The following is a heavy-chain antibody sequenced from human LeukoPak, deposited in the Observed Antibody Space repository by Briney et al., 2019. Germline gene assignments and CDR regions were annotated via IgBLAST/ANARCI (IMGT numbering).Heavy chain of an antibody. Sequence: GGSLRLSCAASGFSGSSNYMIWVRQARGKGLEWVSVIYSGGGTYYAESVKGRFTISQDNSKNTLYLRTNSLRAEDTAVYYCARDLGRYDSNQGPLDAFDIWGQGTMLTVS. CDR2: IYSGGGT. J-gene: IGHJ3*02. CDR1: GFSGSSNY. CDR3: ARDLGRYDSNQGPLDAFDI. V-gene: IGHV3-53*01. D-gene: IGHD3-22*01.